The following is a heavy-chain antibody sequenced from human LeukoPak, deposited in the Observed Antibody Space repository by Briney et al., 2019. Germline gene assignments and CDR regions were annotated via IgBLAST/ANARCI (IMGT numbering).Heavy chain of an antibody. D-gene: IGHD3-10*01. CDR1: GGSLSRYY. CDR3: AKTAKYYYGSETYYFFEY. J-gene: IGHJ4*02. V-gene: IGHV4-59*01. CDR2: ISYTGST. Sequence: PSETLSLTCTVSGGSLSRYYWSWIRQHPGNGLEWIGYISYTGSTTYNSSLKSRVTISLDTSQNQFSLKLTSVTPADTAVYYCAKTAKYYYGSETYYFFEYWGQGTLVTVSS.